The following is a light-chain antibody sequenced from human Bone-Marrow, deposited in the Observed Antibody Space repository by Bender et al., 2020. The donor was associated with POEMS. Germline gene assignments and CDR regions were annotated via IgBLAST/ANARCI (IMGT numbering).Light chain of an antibody. CDR2: KDT. V-gene: IGLV3-25*03. CDR1: ALRGQY. CDR3: QAADTNEESLYV. Sequence: SYELTQPPSVSVSPGQTARITCSANALRGQYVFWYQHKPGQAPVMVMSKDTERPSGIPERFSGSRSGTKVTLTISGAQPEDEADYYCQAADTNEESLYVFGTGTRVLVL. J-gene: IGLJ1*01.